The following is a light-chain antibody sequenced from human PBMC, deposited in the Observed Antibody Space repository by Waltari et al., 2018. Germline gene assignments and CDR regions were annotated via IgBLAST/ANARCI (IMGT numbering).Light chain of an antibody. Sequence: DIQMTQSPSTLSASVGDRVTITCRASQTISSWLAWYQQQPGKAPTLLIYDVSSLESGVPSRFSGSGSGTEFTLTISSLQPDDFAIYYCQQYNSYLRTFGGGTKVEIK. CDR2: DVS. CDR3: QQYNSYLRT. CDR1: QTISSW. J-gene: IGKJ4*01. V-gene: IGKV1-5*01.